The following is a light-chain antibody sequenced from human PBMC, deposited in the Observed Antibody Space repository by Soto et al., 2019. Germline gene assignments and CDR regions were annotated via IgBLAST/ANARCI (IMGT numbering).Light chain of an antibody. V-gene: IGKV3-20*01. CDR3: QQYVNSPVT. J-gene: IGKJ2*01. CDR1: QRVNSSY. CDR2: GAS. Sequence: EIVLTQSPDTLYLSPGEGATLSCRASQRVNSSYLAWYQQKPGQAPRLLISGASDRATGVPARVSGSGSVTDFTLTIRRLEPEDFAVYYCQQYVNSPVTFGQGTKLQIK.